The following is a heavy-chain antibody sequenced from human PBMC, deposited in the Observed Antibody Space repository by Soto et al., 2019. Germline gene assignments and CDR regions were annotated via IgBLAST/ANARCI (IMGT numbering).Heavy chain of an antibody. CDR1: GFSFSSYS. D-gene: IGHD1-26*01. Sequence: GGSLRLSCAASGFSFSSYSMNWVRQAPGKGLEWVSYISGGGGTTYYAESVKGRFTISRDNAKKSLYLQLSSLRDVDTAVYYCARDPMSGSQKLYFDYWGQGTLVTVSS. CDR2: ISGGGGTT. V-gene: IGHV3-48*02. CDR3: ARDPMSGSQKLYFDY. J-gene: IGHJ4*02.